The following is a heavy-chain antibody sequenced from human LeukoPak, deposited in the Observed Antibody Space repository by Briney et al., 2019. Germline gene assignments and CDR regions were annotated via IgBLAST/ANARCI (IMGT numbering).Heavy chain of an antibody. J-gene: IGHJ6*02. CDR3: ARDPVVVVAVGYYYYYGMDV. CDR1: GGSISSSSYY. V-gene: IGHV4-39*07. D-gene: IGHD2-15*01. Sequence: PSETLSLTCTVSGGSISSSSYYWGWLRQPPGRGLEWIGSIYYSGSTYYNSSLKSRVTISEDTSKNQFSLKLSSVTAADTAVYYCARDPVVVVAVGYYYYYGMDVWGQGTTVTVSS. CDR2: IYYSGST.